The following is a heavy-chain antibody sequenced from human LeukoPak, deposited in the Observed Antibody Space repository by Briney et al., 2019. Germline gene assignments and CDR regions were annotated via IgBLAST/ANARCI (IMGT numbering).Heavy chain of an antibody. J-gene: IGHJ4*02. Sequence: SETLSLTCAVYGGSFSGYYWSWIRQPPGKGLEWIGEINRSGSTNYNPSLKSRVTISVDTSKNQFSLKLSSVTAADTAVYYCARGLVPGWYFDYWGQGTLVTVSS. CDR1: GGSFSGYY. CDR3: ARGLVPGWYFDY. D-gene: IGHD2-8*01. V-gene: IGHV4-34*01. CDR2: INRSGST.